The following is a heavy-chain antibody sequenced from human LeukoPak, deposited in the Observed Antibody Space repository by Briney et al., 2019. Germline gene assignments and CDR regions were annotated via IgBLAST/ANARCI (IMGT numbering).Heavy chain of an antibody. CDR2: IYYSGST. Sequence: SETLSLTCTVSGGSLSSGSYYWGWIRQPPGKWMEWIGSIYYSGSTYYNPSLKSRVTISVDTSKNQFSLKLSSVAAADTALYYCASQGGDGYNPIDYWGQGTLVTVSS. J-gene: IGHJ4*02. D-gene: IGHD5-24*01. CDR3: ASQGGDGYNPIDY. V-gene: IGHV4-39*01. CDR1: GGSLSSGSYY.